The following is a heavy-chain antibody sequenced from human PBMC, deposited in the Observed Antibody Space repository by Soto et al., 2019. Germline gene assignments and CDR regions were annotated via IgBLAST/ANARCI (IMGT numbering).Heavy chain of an antibody. CDR2: IYYTGSA. CDR3: AREGEPVALNGLDV. J-gene: IGHJ6*02. CDR1: GDSIFNYY. Sequence: ASETLSLTCAVFGDSIFNYYWSWIRQPPGKGLEWIGYIYYTGSASYKPSLKSRVTISVDTSNNHISLKVTSVTAADSAVYYCAREGEPVALNGLDVWGQGTTVTVSS. V-gene: IGHV4-59*12. D-gene: IGHD6-19*01.